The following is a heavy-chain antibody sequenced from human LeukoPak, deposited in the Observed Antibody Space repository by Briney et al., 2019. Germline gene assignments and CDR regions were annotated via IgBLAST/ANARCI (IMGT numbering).Heavy chain of an antibody. D-gene: IGHD3-10*01. CDR2: IIPIFGTA. CDR3: ARSYYYGSGRNYYYYYMDV. CDR1: GGTFSSYA. V-gene: IGHV1-69*13. Sequence: ASVKVSCKASGGTFSSYAISWVRQAPGQGLEWMGGIIPIFGTANYAQKFQGRVTITADESTSTAYMELSSLRSEDTAVYYCARSYYYGSGRNYYYYYMDVWGKGTTVTISS. J-gene: IGHJ6*03.